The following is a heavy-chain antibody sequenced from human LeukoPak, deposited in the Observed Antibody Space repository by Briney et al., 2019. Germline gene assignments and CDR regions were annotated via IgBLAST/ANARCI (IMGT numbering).Heavy chain of an antibody. CDR1: GYTFTTYG. CDR2: ISVYNGNT. J-gene: IGHJ3*02. D-gene: IGHD3-9*01. CDR3: ARGESPDYDILTGYYLIRHAFDI. V-gene: IGHV1-18*01. Sequence: EASVKVSCKASGYTFTTYGISWVRQAPGQGLEWMGRISVYNGNTRYAEKVQGRVTMTTDTSTSTAYMELRSLRSDDTAAYYCARGESPDYDILTGYYLIRHAFDIWGQGTVVTVSS.